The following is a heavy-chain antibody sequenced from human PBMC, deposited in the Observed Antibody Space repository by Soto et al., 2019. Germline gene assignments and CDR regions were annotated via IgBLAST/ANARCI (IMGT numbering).Heavy chain of an antibody. V-gene: IGHV5-51*01. CDR3: ARHSIVATIKYYYYNYMDV. Sequence: PGESLKISCKGSGYSFTSYWIGWVRQMPGKGLEWMGIIYPGDSDTRYSPSFQGQVTISADKSISTAYLQWSSLKASDTAMYYCARHSIVATIKYYYYNYMDVWGKGTTVTVSS. J-gene: IGHJ6*03. CDR2: IYPGDSDT. CDR1: GYSFTSYW. D-gene: IGHD5-12*01.